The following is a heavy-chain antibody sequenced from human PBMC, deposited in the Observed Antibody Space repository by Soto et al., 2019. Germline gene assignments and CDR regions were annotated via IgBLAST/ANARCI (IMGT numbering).Heavy chain of an antibody. CDR2: IYYSGST. V-gene: IGHV4-59*01. D-gene: IGHD3-9*01. CDR1: GGSLSSYY. J-gene: IGHJ6*03. CDR3: ARAVYDILTGYPRNYMDV. Sequence: SETLSLTCTVSGGSLSSYYWSWIRQPPGKGLEWIGYIYYSGSTNYNPSLKSRVTISVDTSKNQFSLKLSSVTAADTAVYYCARAVYDILTGYPRNYMDVRAKGTSDTGSS.